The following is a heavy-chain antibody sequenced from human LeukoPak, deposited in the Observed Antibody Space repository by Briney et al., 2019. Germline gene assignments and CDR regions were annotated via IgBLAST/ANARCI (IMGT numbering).Heavy chain of an antibody. Sequence: TSETLSLTCTVSGGSISSYYWSWIRQPPGKGLEWIGYIYSSGSTNYNPSLKSRVTISVDTSKNQFSLKLSSVTAADTAVYYCARHAYGSGSYSDMDVWGQGTTVTVSS. V-gene: IGHV4-59*08. CDR1: GGSISSYY. CDR2: IYSSGST. J-gene: IGHJ6*02. D-gene: IGHD3-10*01. CDR3: ARHAYGSGSYSDMDV.